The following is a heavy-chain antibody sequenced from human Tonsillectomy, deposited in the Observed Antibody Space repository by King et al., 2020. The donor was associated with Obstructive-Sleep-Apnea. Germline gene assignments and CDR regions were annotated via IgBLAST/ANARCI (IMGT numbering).Heavy chain of an antibody. D-gene: IGHD2-21*02. CDR2: IYYSGST. V-gene: IGHV4-59*08. J-gene: IGHJ4*02. CDR3: ARRFADCAGDCWHGVDY. Sequence: QLQESGPGLVKPSETLSLTCTVSGGSINNYYWSWIRQPPGKGLEWIGYIYYSGSTKYNPSLKSRVTISVDTSKNQFSLKLSSVTAADTAVYYCARRFADCAGDCWHGVDYWGQGTLVTVSS. CDR1: GGSINNYY.